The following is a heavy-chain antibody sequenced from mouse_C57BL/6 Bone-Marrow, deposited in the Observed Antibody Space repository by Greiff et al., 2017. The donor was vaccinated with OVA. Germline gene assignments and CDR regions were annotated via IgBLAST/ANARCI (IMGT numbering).Heavy chain of an antibody. CDR3: ARHEDRGYGSDYAMDY. D-gene: IGHD1-1*01. J-gene: IGHJ4*01. V-gene: IGHV1-62-2*01. Sequence: QVQLKESGAELVKPGASVKLSCKASGYTFTEYTIHWVKQRSGQGLEWIGWFYPGSGRIKYNEKFKDTATLTADKSSSTVYMELSRLTSEDSAVYFGARHEDRGYGSDYAMDYWGQGTSVTVSS. CDR1: GYTFTEYT. CDR2: FYPGSGRI.